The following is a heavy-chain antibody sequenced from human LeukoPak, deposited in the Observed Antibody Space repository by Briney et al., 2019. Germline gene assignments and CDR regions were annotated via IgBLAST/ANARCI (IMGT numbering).Heavy chain of an antibody. D-gene: IGHD2-15*01. J-gene: IGHJ2*01. Sequence: SETLSLTCTVSGGSISSSSYYWDWIRQPPGKGLEWIGSIYYSGSTYYNPSLKSRVTISVDTSKNQFSLKLSSVTAADTAVYYCARDGGVGYSPYWYFDLWGRGTLVTVSS. CDR2: IYYSGST. CDR3: ARDGGVGYSPYWYFDL. V-gene: IGHV4-39*07. CDR1: GGSISSSSYY.